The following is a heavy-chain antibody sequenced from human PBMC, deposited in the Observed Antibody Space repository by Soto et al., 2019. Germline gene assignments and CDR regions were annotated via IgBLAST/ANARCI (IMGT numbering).Heavy chain of an antibody. Sequence: EVQLLESGAGLVQPGGSLRLSCAASGFTFTSYAMNWVRLAPGKGLEWVSAISGTGYNTYYADSVKGRFTISRDNTKNTLYLQMNSLRAEDTAVYYCAKAGFSSSWSPTYFDYWGQGTLVTVSS. CDR3: AKAGFSSSWSPTYFDY. J-gene: IGHJ4*02. V-gene: IGHV3-23*01. CDR1: GFTFTSYA. D-gene: IGHD6-13*01. CDR2: ISGTGYNT.